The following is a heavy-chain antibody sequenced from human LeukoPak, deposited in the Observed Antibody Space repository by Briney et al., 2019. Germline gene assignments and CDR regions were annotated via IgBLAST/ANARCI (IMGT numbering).Heavy chain of an antibody. V-gene: IGHV4-59*08. CDR3: ARNLPYYYYGMDV. CDR1: GGSISSYY. CDR2: IYYSGRT. J-gene: IGHJ6*02. Sequence: SETLSLTCTVSGGSISSYYWSWIRQPPGKGLEWIGYIYYSGRTNYNPSLKSRVTISVDTSKNQFSLKLSSVTAADTAVYYCARNLPYYYYGMDVWGQGTTVTVSS.